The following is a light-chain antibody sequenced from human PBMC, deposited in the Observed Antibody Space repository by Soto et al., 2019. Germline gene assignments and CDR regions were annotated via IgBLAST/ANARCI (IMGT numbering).Light chain of an antibody. CDR2: GAS. V-gene: IGKV3-20*01. J-gene: IGKJ5*01. CDR1: QRVSGTS. CDR3: QQYGYSPVT. Sequence: EIVLTQSPGTLSLSPGERATLTCRASQRVSGTSLAWYQQKFGQSPKLLIYGASIRATGIPDRFSGSGSGTDFTLNISRLETEDFAMYYCQQYGYSPVTFGHGTRLDIK.